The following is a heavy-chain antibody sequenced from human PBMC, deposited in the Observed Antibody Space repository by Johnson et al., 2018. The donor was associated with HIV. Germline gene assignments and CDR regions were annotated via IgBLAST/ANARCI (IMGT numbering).Heavy chain of an antibody. J-gene: IGHJ3*02. CDR1: GFTFSSYG. Sequence: QMLLVESGGGVVQPGRSLRLSCAASGFTFSSYGMHWVRQAPGKGLEWVAVKWYDGSNKYYADSVKGRFTISSDNSKNTLYLQMNSLRAVDTAVYYCARCMITFGGVGGAFDIWGQGPMVTVSS. CDR3: ARCMITFGGVGGAFDI. D-gene: IGHD3-16*01. V-gene: IGHV3-30*19. CDR2: KWYDGSNK.